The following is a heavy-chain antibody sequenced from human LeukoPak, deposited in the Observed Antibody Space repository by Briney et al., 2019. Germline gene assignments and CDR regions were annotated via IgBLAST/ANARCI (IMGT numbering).Heavy chain of an antibody. CDR3: ARESSGWYGGLDY. Sequence: GGSLRLSCAASGFTFSNFGMNWVRQAPGKGLEWVAHIKEDETEKQYVDSVKGRFTISRDNAKNSLYLQMNSLRAEDTAVYYCARESSGWYGGLDYWGQGTLVTVSS. V-gene: IGHV3-7*01. J-gene: IGHJ4*02. CDR1: GFTFSNFG. D-gene: IGHD6-19*01. CDR2: IKEDETEK.